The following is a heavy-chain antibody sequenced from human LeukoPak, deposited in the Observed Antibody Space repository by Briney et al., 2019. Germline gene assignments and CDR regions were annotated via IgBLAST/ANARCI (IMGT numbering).Heavy chain of an antibody. V-gene: IGHV4-34*01. J-gene: IGHJ2*01. Sequence: PSETLSLTCAVYGGSFSGYYWSWIRQPPGKGREWIGEINHSGSTNYNPSLKSRVTISVDTSKNQFSLKLSSVTAADTAVYYCARESRDFDWFWQWYFDLWGRGTLVTVSS. CDR2: INHSGST. D-gene: IGHD3-9*01. CDR1: GGSFSGYY. CDR3: ARESRDFDWFWQWYFDL.